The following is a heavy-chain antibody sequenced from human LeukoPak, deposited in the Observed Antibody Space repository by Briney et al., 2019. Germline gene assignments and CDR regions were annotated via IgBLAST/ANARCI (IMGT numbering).Heavy chain of an antibody. V-gene: IGHV3-33*01. CDR1: GFTFSSYG. J-gene: IGHJ4*02. CDR2: IWYDGSNK. CDR3: ARDYGSTSCIDY. Sequence: SGRTLRHSCAAAGFTFSSYGRHWVCQAPGKGLEWVAVIWYDGSNKYYADSVKGRFTISRDNSKNTLYLQMNSLRAEDTAVYYCARDYGSTSCIDYWGQGTLVTVSS. D-gene: IGHD2-2*01.